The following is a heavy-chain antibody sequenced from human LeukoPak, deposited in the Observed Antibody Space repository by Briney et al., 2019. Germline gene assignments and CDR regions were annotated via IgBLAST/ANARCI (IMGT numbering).Heavy chain of an antibody. D-gene: IGHD1-1*01. CDR3: ARHWKGFGS. CDR1: GGSISSYY. CDR2: IYYTGST. J-gene: IGHJ4*02. Sequence: SETLSLTCTVSGGSISSYYWSWIRQPPGKGLEWIGYIYYTGSTNYNPSLKSRVTISVDTSKNQISLKLTSVTAADTAVYYCARHWKGFGSWGQGTLVTVSS. V-gene: IGHV4-59*08.